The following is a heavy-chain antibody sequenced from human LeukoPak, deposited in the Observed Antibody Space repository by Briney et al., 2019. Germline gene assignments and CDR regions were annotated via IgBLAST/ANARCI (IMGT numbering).Heavy chain of an antibody. CDR2: IKEDGSER. CDR3: ARPHDYDWYFDL. D-gene: IGHD4-17*01. CDR1: AFIFSGHW. Sequence: PGGSLRLSCEGSAFIFSGHWMNWVRQTPGKGLEWVASIKEDGSERQYVDSVKGRFSISRDDTKGSLFLQLNSLRAEDTAVYYCARPHDYDWYFDLWGRGTLVTVSS. V-gene: IGHV3-7*03. J-gene: IGHJ2*01.